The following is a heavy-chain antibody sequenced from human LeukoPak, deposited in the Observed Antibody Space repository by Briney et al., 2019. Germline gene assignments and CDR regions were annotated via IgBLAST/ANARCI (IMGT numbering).Heavy chain of an antibody. V-gene: IGHV3-21*01. D-gene: IGHD3-10*01. CDR1: GFTFSSYS. Sequence: GGSLRLSCAASGFTFSSYSMNWVRQAPGKGLEWVSSISSSSSYIYYADSVKGRFTISRGNAKNSLYLQMNSLRAEDTAVYYCAREPMVQGVTLDYWGQGTLVTVSS. CDR2: ISSSSSYI. J-gene: IGHJ4*02. CDR3: AREPMVQGVTLDY.